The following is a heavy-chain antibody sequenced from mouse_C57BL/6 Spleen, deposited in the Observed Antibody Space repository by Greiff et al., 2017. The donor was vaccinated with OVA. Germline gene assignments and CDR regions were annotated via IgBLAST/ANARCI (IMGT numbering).Heavy chain of an antibody. V-gene: IGHV1-15*01. Sequence: VQLQQSGAELVRPGASVTLSCKASGYTFTDYEMHWVKQTPVHGLEWIGAIDPETGGTAYNQKFKGKAILTADKSSSTAYMELRSLTSEDSAVYYCTTMVMDWFAYWGQGTLVTVSA. CDR3: TTMVMDWFAY. CDR1: GYTFTDYE. J-gene: IGHJ3*01. D-gene: IGHD2-2*01. CDR2: IDPETGGT.